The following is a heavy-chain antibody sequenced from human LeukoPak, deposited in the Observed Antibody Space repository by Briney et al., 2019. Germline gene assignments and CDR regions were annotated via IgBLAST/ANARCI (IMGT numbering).Heavy chain of an antibody. CDR3: ARDSAKGGSKGIIGASDY. CDR1: GFTFGSYW. Sequence: PGGSLRLSCAASGFTFGSYWMSWVRQAPGKGLEWVANIKEDGSEKHYVDSMKGRFTISRDNAKNSLLLQMSSLRDEDTAVYYCARDSAKGGSKGIIGASDYWGQGTLVTVSS. J-gene: IGHJ4*02. CDR2: IKEDGSEK. D-gene: IGHD1-26*01. V-gene: IGHV3-7*01.